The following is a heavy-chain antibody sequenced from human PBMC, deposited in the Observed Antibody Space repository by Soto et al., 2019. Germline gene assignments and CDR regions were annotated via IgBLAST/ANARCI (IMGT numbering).Heavy chain of an antibody. CDR3: ARDALAGVYYYDSRVDGMDV. Sequence: GGSLRLSCAASGFTVSSNYMSWVRQAPGKGLEWVSVIYSGGSTYYADSVKGRFTISRDNSKNTLYLQMNSLRAEDTAVYYCARDALAGVYYYDSRVDGMDVWGQGTTVTVSS. J-gene: IGHJ6*02. CDR2: IYSGGST. D-gene: IGHD3-22*01. CDR1: GFTVSSNY. V-gene: IGHV3-53*01.